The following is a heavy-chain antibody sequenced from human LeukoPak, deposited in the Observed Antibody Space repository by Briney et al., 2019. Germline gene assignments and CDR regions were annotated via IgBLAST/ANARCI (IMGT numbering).Heavy chain of an antibody. J-gene: IGHJ4*02. V-gene: IGHV3-30*18. CDR2: ISYDGSNK. CDR1: GFTFSSYG. D-gene: IGHD3-22*01. CDR3: AKESYDRSGYFVGVGFDY. Sequence: PGGSLRLSCAASGFTFSSYGMHWVRQAPGKVLECVAVISYDGSNKYYADSVKGQFTIARDNSKNTLYLQMHSLRAEDTAVYYCAKESYDRSGYFVGVGFDYWGQGTLVTVSS.